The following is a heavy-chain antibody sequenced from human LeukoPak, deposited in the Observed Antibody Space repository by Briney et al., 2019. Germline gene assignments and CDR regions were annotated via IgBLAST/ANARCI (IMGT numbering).Heavy chain of an antibody. D-gene: IGHD1-14*01. CDR3: ARGEVYRSYYHYGMDV. Sequence: SETLSLTCTVSGGSISGYYWSWIRQPPGKGLEWIGYIYYSGSTNYNPSLKSRVTISVDTSKNQFSLKLSSVTAADTAVYYCARGEVYRSYYHYGMDVWGQGTTVTVPS. CDR1: GGSISGYY. V-gene: IGHV4-59*01. CDR2: IYYSGST. J-gene: IGHJ6*02.